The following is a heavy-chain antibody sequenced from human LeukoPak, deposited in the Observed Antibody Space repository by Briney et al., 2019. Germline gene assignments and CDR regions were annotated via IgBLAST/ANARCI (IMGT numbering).Heavy chain of an antibody. CDR3: ARLKYYDSTGYSPGYYMDV. CDR2: IYVTGST. D-gene: IGHD3-22*01. Sequence: SETLSLTCTASGGSIINYYWSWIRQPAGTGLEWVGRIYVTGSTIYNPSLQSRLSMSVDTSKNQFSLRLTSVTAADMAVYYCARLKYYDSTGYSPGYYMDVWGKGITVTVSS. CDR1: GGSIINYY. J-gene: IGHJ6*03. V-gene: IGHV4-4*07.